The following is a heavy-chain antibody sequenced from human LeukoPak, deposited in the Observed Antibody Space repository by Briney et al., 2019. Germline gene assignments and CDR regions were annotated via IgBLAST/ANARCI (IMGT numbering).Heavy chain of an antibody. D-gene: IGHD6-6*01. Sequence: SETLSLTCTVSGGSISSGSYYWSWIRRPAGKGLEWIGRIYTSGSTNYNPSLKSRVTISVDTSKNQFSLKLSSVTAADTAVYYCARDLGSLSLGYFDYWGQGTLVTVSS. CDR1: GGSISSGSYY. J-gene: IGHJ4*02. CDR3: ARDLGSLSLGYFDY. CDR2: IYTSGST. V-gene: IGHV4-61*02.